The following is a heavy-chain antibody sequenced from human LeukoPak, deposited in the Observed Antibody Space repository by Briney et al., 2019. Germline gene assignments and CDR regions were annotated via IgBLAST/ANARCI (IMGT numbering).Heavy chain of an antibody. CDR1: GYTFTSYA. V-gene: IGHV1-3*01. Sequence: ASVKVSCKASGYTFTSYAIHWVRQAPGQRLEWMGWINAGNGNTKYSQRFQGRVTTARGTSASTAYMELSSLRSEDTAVYYCAREGRYGDYVDFWGQGTLVTVSS. CDR2: INAGNGNT. CDR3: AREGRYGDYVDF. D-gene: IGHD4-17*01. J-gene: IGHJ4*02.